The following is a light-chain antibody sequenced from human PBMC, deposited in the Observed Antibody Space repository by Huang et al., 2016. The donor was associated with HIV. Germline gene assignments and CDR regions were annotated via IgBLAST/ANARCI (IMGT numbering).Light chain of an antibody. CDR1: QNISSY. Sequence: DIQMTQSPSSLSASVGDRVTITCRASQNISSYLNWYQQKPGKATNLLIFAASSLQSGVPSRFSGSGSGTDFTLTISSLQVEDFATYYCQQSYSTLLGYTFGQGTKLEIK. V-gene: IGKV1-39*01. CDR2: AAS. CDR3: QQSYSTLLGYT. J-gene: IGKJ2*01.